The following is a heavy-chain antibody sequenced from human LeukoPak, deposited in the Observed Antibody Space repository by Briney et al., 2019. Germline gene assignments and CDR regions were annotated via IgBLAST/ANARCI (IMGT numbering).Heavy chain of an antibody. CDR2: IKQDGSEK. J-gene: IGHJ3*02. CDR1: GFIFSSYW. Sequence: PGGSLRLSCAASGFIFSSYWMSWVRQAPGKGLEWVANIKQDGSEKYYVDSVKGRFTISRDNAKNSLYLQMNSLRAEDTAVYYCASLVLRYFDWLFPDDAFDIWGQGTMVTVSS. CDR3: ASLVLRYFDWLFPDDAFDI. D-gene: IGHD3-9*01. V-gene: IGHV3-7*03.